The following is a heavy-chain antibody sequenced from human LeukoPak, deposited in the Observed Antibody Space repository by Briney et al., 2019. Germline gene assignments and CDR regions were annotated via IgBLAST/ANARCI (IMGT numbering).Heavy chain of an antibody. CDR2: IYTSGST. CDR1: GGSISSGSYY. J-gene: IGHJ5*02. Sequence: SETLSLTCTVSGGSISSGSYYWSWIRQPAGKGLEWIGRIYTSGSTNYNPSLESRVTISVDTSENQFSLKLSSVTAADTAVYYCARDHNYDFWSGYYYNWFDPWGQGTLVTVSS. CDR3: ARDHNYDFWSGYYYNWFDP. V-gene: IGHV4-61*02. D-gene: IGHD3-3*01.